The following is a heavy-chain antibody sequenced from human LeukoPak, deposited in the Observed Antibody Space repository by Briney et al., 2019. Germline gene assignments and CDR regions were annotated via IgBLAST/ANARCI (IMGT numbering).Heavy chain of an antibody. CDR3: ARDDILTGYYLGY. D-gene: IGHD3-9*01. CDR2: IYSGGST. CDR1: GFTVSSNY. J-gene: IGHJ4*02. Sequence: GGSLRLSCVASGFTVSSNYMSWVRQAPGKGLEWVSVIYSGGSTYYADSVKGRFTISRDNSKNTLYLQMNSLRAEDTAVYYCARDDILTGYYLGYWGQGTLVTVSS. V-gene: IGHV3-66*01.